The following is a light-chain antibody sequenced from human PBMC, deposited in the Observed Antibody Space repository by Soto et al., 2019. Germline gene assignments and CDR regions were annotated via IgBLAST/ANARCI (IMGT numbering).Light chain of an antibody. J-gene: IGKJ1*01. Sequence: EIVLTQSPGTLSLSPGERATLSCRASQSVSSNYLAWYQQKRGQAPRLLIYGASSSATGIPTRFSGSGSGTDFPLTISRLEPEAFAVYYCQQYDTSPRTFGQGTKVEI. CDR2: GAS. CDR1: QSVSSNY. V-gene: IGKV3-20*01. CDR3: QQYDTSPRT.